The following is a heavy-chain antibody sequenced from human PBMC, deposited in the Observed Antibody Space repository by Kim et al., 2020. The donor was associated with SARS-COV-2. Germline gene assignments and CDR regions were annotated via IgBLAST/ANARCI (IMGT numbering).Heavy chain of an antibody. D-gene: IGHD5-18*01. J-gene: IGHJ4*02. CDR3: AKDIGYSSGGFDY. Sequence: AEPVTGRFTISGANAKNSLYLQMNSLRAEDTALYYCAKDIGYSSGGFDYWGQGTLVTVSS. V-gene: IGHV3-9*01.